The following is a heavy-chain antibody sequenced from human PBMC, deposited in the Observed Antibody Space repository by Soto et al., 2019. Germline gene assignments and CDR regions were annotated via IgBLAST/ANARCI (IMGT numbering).Heavy chain of an antibody. J-gene: IGHJ4*02. D-gene: IGHD2-15*01. V-gene: IGHV3-74*01. CDR2: INGDGDYT. CDR1: GFSFSNYW. CDR3: ARERGGYSSDF. Sequence: EVQLVESGGGLVQPGGSLRLSCAASGFSFSNYWMHWIRQVPGKGLVWVSRINGDGDYTNYADSVKGRFTISRDNAKNTLDLQMNSLRAEDTAVYYCARERGGYSSDFWGQGTLVTVSS.